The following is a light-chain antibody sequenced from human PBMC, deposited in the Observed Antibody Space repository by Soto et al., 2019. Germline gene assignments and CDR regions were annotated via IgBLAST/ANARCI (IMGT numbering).Light chain of an antibody. CDR3: QQYNSLIT. V-gene: IGKV1-5*03. CDR1: QSISSW. CDR2: KAS. J-gene: IGKJ5*01. Sequence: DIQMTQSPSTLSASVGDRVTITCRASQSISSWLAWYQQKPGKVPKLLIYKASSLESGVPSRFSGSGSGTEFTLTISSLQPDDFATYYCQQYNSLITFGQGTLLEV.